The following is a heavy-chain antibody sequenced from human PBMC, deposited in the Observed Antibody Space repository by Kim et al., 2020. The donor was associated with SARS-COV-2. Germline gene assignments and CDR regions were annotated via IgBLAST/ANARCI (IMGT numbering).Heavy chain of an antibody. Sequence: ASVKVSCKASGYTFTSYDINWVRQATGQGLEWMGWMNPNSGNTGYAQKFQGRVTMTRNTSISTAYLELSSLRSEDTAVYYCARRQGPDRRREVTFSGVVALGGGGNYYYMNGWGKGTKGTVSS. CDR1: GYTFTSYD. D-gene: IGHD3-3*01. J-gene: IGHJ6*03. V-gene: IGHV1-8*01. CDR2: MNPNSGNT. CDR3: ARRQGPDRRREVTFSGVVALGGGGNYYYMNG.